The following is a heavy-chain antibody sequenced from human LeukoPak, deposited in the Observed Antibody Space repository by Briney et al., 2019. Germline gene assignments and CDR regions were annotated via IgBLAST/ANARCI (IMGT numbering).Heavy chain of an antibody. J-gene: IGHJ6*02. CDR2: ISGSGGST. CDR1: GFTFSSYA. CDR3: AKPRIWKYGMDV. V-gene: IGHV3-23*01. Sequence: SGGSLRLSCAASGFTFSSYAMRWVRQAPGKGLEWVSAISGSGGSTYYADSVKGRFTISRDNSKNTLYLQMNSLRAEDTAVYYCAKPRIWKYGMDVWGQGTTVTVSS. D-gene: IGHD3-3*01.